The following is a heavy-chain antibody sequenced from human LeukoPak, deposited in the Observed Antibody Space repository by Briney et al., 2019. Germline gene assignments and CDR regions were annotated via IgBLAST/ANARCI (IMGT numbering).Heavy chain of an antibody. CDR1: GFTFSSYS. CDR2: ISSSISYI. V-gene: IGHV3-21*01. CDR3: ASIGFVAVAGNGDY. Sequence: GGSLRLSCAASGFTFSSYSMNWVRQAPGKGLEWVSSISSSISYIYYADSVKGRFTISRDNAKNSLYLQMNSLRAEDTAVYYCASIGFVAVAGNGDYWGQGTLVTVSS. D-gene: IGHD6-19*01. J-gene: IGHJ4*02.